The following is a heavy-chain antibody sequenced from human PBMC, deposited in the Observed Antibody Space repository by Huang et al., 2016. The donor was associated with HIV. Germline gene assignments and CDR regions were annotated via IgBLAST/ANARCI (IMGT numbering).Heavy chain of an antibody. CDR3: AREAGGLGYCSGGHCHWYFDL. V-gene: IGHV1-69*01. J-gene: IGHJ2*01. CDR2: SSPIFGTP. D-gene: IGHD2-15*01. CDR1: GGTFSSYG. Sequence: QVQLVQSGAEVKKPGSSMKVSCKASGGTFSSYGVSWVRQAPGQGLEWMGGSSPIFGTPNNAQKFRGRVTITADESTNTVYLELSSLRSEDTAVYYCAREAGGLGYCSGGHCHWYFDLWGRGTLVTVSS.